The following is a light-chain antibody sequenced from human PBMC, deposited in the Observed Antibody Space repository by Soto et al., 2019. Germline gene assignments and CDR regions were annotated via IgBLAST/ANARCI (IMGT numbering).Light chain of an antibody. Sequence: QITQASFSGSSIVGDRVNNPLPAGQGNYKWLAWYQQKPGKAPKPLIYRASNLQSGVPSRFSGSGSGTDFTLTISGLQPADFATYYCQQTTTFPLTFGGGTKVEIK. J-gene: IGKJ4*01. CDR1: QGNYKW. V-gene: IGKV1-12*01. CDR2: RAS. CDR3: QQTTTFPLT.